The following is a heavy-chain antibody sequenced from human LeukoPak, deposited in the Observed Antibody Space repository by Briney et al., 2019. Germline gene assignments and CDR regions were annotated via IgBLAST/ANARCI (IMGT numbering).Heavy chain of an antibody. V-gene: IGHV3-73*01. Sequence: GGSLRLSCAAPGFTFSGSAIHWVRQSSGKGLEWVGQIDRKDKGYATATAYAASVKGRFTISRDDSINTAYLQMKSLKTEDTALYYCTRDSGTYNWFDPWGQGTLVTVSS. J-gene: IGHJ5*02. CDR1: GFTFSGSA. D-gene: IGHD1-26*01. CDR2: IDRKDKGYATAT. CDR3: TRDSGTYNWFDP.